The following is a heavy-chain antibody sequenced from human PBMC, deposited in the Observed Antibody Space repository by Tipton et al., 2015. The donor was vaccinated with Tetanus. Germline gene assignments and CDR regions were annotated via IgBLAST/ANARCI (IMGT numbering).Heavy chain of an antibody. CDR1: GYSFTSYW. V-gene: IGHV5-51*01. CDR3: ARRGALRLDPFED. Sequence: QLVQSGAEVKKPGESLKISCMASGYSFTSYWIGWVRQMPGKGLEWMGIIYPGDSDTRYNPSFQGQVTISADKSISTAYLQWSSLKASDTAMYYCARRGALRLDPFEDWGQGTLVSVSS. CDR2: IYPGDSDT. D-gene: IGHD3-16*01. J-gene: IGHJ4*02.